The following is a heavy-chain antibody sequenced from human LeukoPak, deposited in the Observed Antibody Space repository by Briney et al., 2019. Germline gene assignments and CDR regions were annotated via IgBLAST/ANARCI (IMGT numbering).Heavy chain of an antibody. CDR2: ISGSGGST. CDR1: GFTFSSYA. CDR3: ARAEGYGGELDS. D-gene: IGHD4-23*01. Sequence: PGGSLRLSCAASGFTFSSYAMSCVRQAPGKGLEWVSAISGSGGSTYYADSVKGRFTISRENSKNRLYLQMNSLRAEDTAVYYCARAEGYGGELDSWGQGTLVTVSS. V-gene: IGHV3-23*01. J-gene: IGHJ4*02.